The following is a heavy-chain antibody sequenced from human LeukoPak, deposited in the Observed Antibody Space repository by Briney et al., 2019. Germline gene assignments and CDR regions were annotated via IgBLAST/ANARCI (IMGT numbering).Heavy chain of an antibody. V-gene: IGHV1-69*06. CDR1: GGTFSSYA. D-gene: IGHD6-19*01. CDR3: ASSRGIAVAGSDY. CDR2: IIPIFGTA. Sequence: GASVKVPCKASGGTFSSYAISWVRQAPGQGLEWMGGIIPIFGTANYAQKFQGRVTITADKSTSTAYMELSSLRSEDTAVYYCASSRGIAVAGSDYWGQGTLVTVSS. J-gene: IGHJ4*02.